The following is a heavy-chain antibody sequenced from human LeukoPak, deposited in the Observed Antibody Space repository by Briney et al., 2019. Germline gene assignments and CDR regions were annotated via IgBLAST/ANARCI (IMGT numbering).Heavy chain of an antibody. D-gene: IGHD4-23*01. CDR1: GVSISSSNSY. Sequence: NTSETLSLTCTVSGVSISSSNSYWGWIRQPPGKGLEWIGSIYYSGNTYYNASLKSRVTMSVDTSKNQFSLKLSSVAAADTAVYYCARDPHGYGGNSDEKFNAFDIWGQGTMVTVSS. CDR3: ARDPHGYGGNSDEKFNAFDI. CDR2: IYYSGNT. V-gene: IGHV4-39*07. J-gene: IGHJ3*02.